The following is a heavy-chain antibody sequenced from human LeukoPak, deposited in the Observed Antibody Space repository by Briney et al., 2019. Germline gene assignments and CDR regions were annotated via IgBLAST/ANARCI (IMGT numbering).Heavy chain of an antibody. D-gene: IGHD2-8*01. V-gene: IGHV3-73*01. CDR2: MDKKLNGYLT. CDR1: GLTFCKTR. Sequence: SSASGLTFCKTRILSARQASGKGLEWIGLMDKKLNGYLTTYSASVRGTVTISRDDSQNTAFLQMDSMTTEDTALYYCTRRNGLDNWLRPWRPGSPGHR. CDR3: TRRNGLDNWLRP. J-gene: IGHJ5*02.